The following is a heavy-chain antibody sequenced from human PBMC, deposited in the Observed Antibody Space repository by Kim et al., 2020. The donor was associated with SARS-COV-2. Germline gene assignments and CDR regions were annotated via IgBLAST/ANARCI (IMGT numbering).Heavy chain of an antibody. V-gene: IGHV4-34*01. Sequence: SETLSLTCAFYGGSFSASSCSWSRQPPGKGLEWIGEINHSGSSNYNPSLKSRVSISLDTYKNQFSLRLTSVTGADTAVYYCARAYSDFWSAYYGWYFDLWGRGPLVTESS. D-gene: IGHD3-3*01. CDR2: INHSGSS. J-gene: IGHJ2*01. CDR3: ARAYSDFWSAYYGWYFDL. CDR1: GGSFSASS.